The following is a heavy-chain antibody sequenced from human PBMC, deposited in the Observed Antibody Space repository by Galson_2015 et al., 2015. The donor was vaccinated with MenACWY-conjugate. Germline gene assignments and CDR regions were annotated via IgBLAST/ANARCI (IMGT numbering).Heavy chain of an antibody. CDR3: ARLPVNALKTRWLAFGCFDH. V-gene: IGHV4-61*08. J-gene: IGHJ4*01. Sequence: SLTCAVSGASVKSADFYWGWLRQSPAQGLEVIGYITDAGVTNYNPALTTRVTISVDMSRSQFSLTVTSATAADTAIYYCARLPVNALKTRWLAFGCFDHWGHGISVTGSS. CDR2: ITDAGVT. D-gene: IGHD6-19*01. CDR1: GASVKSADFY.